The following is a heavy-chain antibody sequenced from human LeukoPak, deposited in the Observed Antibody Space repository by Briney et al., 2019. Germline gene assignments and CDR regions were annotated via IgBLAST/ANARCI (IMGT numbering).Heavy chain of an antibody. Sequence: PGGSLRLSCAASGFTFSSYSMTWVRQAPGEGLEWVSYISSDSATTYYADSVKGRFIISRDNAKNSLFLQINSLRAEDTAVYYCAKDPPMIVVVISDAFDIWGQGTMVTVSS. CDR3: AKDPPMIVVVISDAFDI. V-gene: IGHV3-48*01. CDR2: ISSDSATT. J-gene: IGHJ3*02. D-gene: IGHD3-22*01. CDR1: GFTFSSYS.